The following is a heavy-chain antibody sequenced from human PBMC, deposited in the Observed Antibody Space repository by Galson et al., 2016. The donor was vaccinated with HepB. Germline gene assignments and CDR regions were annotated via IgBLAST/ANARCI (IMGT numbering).Heavy chain of an antibody. CDR1: EFTFDNYA. CDR3: AEDQDNSGVFYFDY. CDR2: ISGSGANT. J-gene: IGHJ4*02. Sequence: SLRLSCAASEFTFDNYAMSWVRQAPGKGLEWVSGISGSGANTHYADSVRDRFTISRDNSENTLYLQMNSLRADDTAVYYCAEDQDNSGVFYFDYWGRGTLVIISS. D-gene: IGHD5-12*01. V-gene: IGHV3-23*01.